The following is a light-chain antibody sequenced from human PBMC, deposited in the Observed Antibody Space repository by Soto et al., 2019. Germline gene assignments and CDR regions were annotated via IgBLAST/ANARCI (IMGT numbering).Light chain of an antibody. CDR3: QSADNSGIYYV. CDR1: ALPKQY. J-gene: IGLJ1*01. Sequence: SYELTQPPSVSVSPGQTARITCSGDALPKQYAYWYQQKPGQAPILVIYKDTERPSGIPERFSGSSSGTTVTSTISGVQAGDEADYYCQSADNSGIYYVFGTGTKVTVL. V-gene: IGLV3-25*02. CDR2: KDT.